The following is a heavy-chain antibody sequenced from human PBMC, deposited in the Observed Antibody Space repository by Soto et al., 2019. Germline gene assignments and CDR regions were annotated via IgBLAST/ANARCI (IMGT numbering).Heavy chain of an antibody. CDR2: INPSTGTT. CDR1: GYTFTSYS. V-gene: IGHV1-46*01. J-gene: IGHJ6*02. D-gene: IGHD3-10*01. Sequence: QVQMVQSGAEVKKPGASVKVSCKASGYTFTSYSIHWVRQAPGQGLEWMGIINPSTGTTTYAQKFQGRVTMTSDTSTRIVYMEMSSLRFEDTAVYYCARDSSEERLQTYGGMDVWGQGTTVTVSS. CDR3: ARDSSEERLQTYGGMDV.